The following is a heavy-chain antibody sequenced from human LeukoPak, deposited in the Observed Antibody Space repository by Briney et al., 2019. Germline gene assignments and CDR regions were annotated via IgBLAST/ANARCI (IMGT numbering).Heavy chain of an antibody. CDR1: GYTFTNYG. CDR2: ISTFNGNT. CDR3: ARRQLICNCYLVR. D-gene: IGHD2-15*01. V-gene: IGHV1-18*01. Sequence: GASVKVSCKASGYTFTNYGITWVRQAHGQGLEWLGWISTFNGNTNYAQILQDRVTMTTDTSTNTAYLEVRSLSSDDTAVYYCARRQLICNCYLVRWGQGTLVTVSS. J-gene: IGHJ4*02.